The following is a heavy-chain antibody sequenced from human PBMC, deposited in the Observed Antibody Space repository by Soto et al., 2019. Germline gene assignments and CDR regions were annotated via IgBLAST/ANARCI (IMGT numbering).Heavy chain of an antibody. J-gene: IGHJ6*02. CDR3: LTNQGGTYTVLDV. D-gene: IGHD2-8*01. CDR2: INGGSGNT. CDR1: GYVFTKYD. V-gene: IGHV1-3*01. Sequence: ASVKVSCKASGYVFTKYDMHWVRQAPGQGLEWMGWINGGSGNTKYSQKFQDRVAITRDTSATTAYMELSSLTSEDTAVYYCLTNQGGTYTVLDVRAQRTTVTGS.